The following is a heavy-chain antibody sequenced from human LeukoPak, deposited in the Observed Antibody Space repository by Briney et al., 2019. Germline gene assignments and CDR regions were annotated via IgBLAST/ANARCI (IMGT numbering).Heavy chain of an antibody. V-gene: IGHV4-39*07. Sequence: SETLSLTCTVSGDSISSSSYYWGWIRQPPGKGLEWIGNIYYSGSTNYNPSLKSRVTISVDTSKNQFSLKLSSVTAADTAVYYCARDRDGYYGSGSVPWFGPWGQGTLVTVSS. CDR2: IYYSGST. CDR3: ARDRDGYYGSGSVPWFGP. D-gene: IGHD3-10*01. J-gene: IGHJ5*02. CDR1: GDSISSSSYY.